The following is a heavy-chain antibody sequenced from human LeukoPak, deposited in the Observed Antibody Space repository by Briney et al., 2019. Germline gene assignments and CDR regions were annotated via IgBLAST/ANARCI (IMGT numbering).Heavy chain of an antibody. CDR1: GFTFSNYW. V-gene: IGHV3-74*01. D-gene: IGHD3-22*01. CDR3: ARGDYYDSSGGYYYYYGMDV. J-gene: IGHJ6*02. CDR2: INSDGSST. Sequence: PGGSLRLSCPASGFTFSNYWMHWVRQAPGKGLVWVSRINSDGSSTSYADSVKGRFTISRDNAKNTLYPQMNSLRAEDTAVYYCARGDYYDSSGGYYYYYGMDVWGQGTTVTVSS.